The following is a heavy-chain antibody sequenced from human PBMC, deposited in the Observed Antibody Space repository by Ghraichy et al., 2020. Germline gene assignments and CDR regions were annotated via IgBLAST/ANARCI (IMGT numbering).Heavy chain of an antibody. J-gene: IGHJ4*02. CDR3: ARDRSEGAMWFSTSGAFDY. CDR1: GYSISSGYY. CDR2: IYHSGST. D-gene: IGHD1-26*01. Sequence: SETLSLTCAVSGYSISSGYYWGWIRQPPGKGLEWIGSIYHSGSTYYNPSLKSRVTISVDTSKNQFSLKLSSVTAADTAVYYCARDRSEGAMWFSTSGAFDYWGQGTLVTVSS. V-gene: IGHV4-38-2*02.